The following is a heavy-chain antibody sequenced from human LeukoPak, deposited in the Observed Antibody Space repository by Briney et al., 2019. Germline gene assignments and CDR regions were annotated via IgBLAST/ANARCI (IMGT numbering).Heavy chain of an antibody. Sequence: RAGGSLRLSCAASGFTFSSYGMHWVRQAPGKGLEWVAFIRYDGSNKYYADSVKGRFTISRDNSKNTLYLQMNSLRAEDTAVYYCAKDLLVVAAGPENAFDIWGQGTMVTVSS. CDR1: GFTFSSYG. D-gene: IGHD2-2*01. CDR3: AKDLLVVAAGPENAFDI. J-gene: IGHJ3*02. V-gene: IGHV3-30*02. CDR2: IRYDGSNK.